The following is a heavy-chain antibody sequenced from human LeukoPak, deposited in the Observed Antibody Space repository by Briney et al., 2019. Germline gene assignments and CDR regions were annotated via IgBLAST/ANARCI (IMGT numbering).Heavy chain of an antibody. CDR2: VSSSGGST. D-gene: IGHD5-18*01. V-gene: IGHV3-23*01. CDR3: AKEGRKTGNTYGYEYDC. Sequence: GGSLRLSCAASGFHYSSHAMSWVRQAPGKGLEWVSAVSSSGGSTNYAEYVKGQFTISRDNSKNTVYLHMNNLRAEDTAVYYCAKEGRKTGNTYGYEYDCWGQGTLVTVSS. J-gene: IGHJ4*02. CDR1: GFHYSSHA.